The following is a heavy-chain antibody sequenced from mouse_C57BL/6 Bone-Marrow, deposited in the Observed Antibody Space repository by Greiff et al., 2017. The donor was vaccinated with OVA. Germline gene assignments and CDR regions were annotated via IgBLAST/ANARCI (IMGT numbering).Heavy chain of an antibody. J-gene: IGHJ4*01. CDR2: IYPRSGNT. CDR3: ARSPGTMDY. V-gene: IGHV1-81*01. Sequence: QVQLKQSGAELARPGASVKLSCKASGYTFTSYGISWVKQRTGQGLEWIGEIYPRSGNTYYTEKFKGKVTLTADKSSSTAYMELRSLTSEDSAVYFCARSPGTMDYWGQGTSVTVSA. CDR1: GYTFTSYG.